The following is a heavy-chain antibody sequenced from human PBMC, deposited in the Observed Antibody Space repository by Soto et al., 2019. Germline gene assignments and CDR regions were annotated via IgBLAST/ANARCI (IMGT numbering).Heavy chain of an antibody. CDR1: GFTFSSYS. D-gene: IGHD1-1*01. V-gene: IGHV3-21*01. CDR2: ISGSSSYI. J-gene: IGHJ4*02. CDR3: ARDATATGTSH. Sequence: EVQLVESGGGLVKPGGSLRLSCAASGFTFSSYSMNWVRQAPGKGLEWVSSISGSSSYIYYADSVKGRFTISRDNAKNSLYLQMNSLRAEDTAVYYCARDATATGTSHWGQGTLVTVSS.